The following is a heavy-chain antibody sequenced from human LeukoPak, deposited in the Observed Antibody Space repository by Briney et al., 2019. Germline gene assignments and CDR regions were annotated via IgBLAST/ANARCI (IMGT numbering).Heavy chain of an antibody. D-gene: IGHD6-19*01. CDR2: ISWDGGST. V-gene: IGHV3-43D*03. CDR1: GFTFDDYA. J-gene: IGHJ4*02. Sequence: PGGSLRLSCAASGFTFDDYAMHWVRHAPGKGLEWVSLISWDGGSTYYADSVKGRFTISRDNSKNSLYLQMNSLRAEDTALYYCAKDSGSGLHFDYWGQGTLVTVSS. CDR3: AKDSGSGLHFDY.